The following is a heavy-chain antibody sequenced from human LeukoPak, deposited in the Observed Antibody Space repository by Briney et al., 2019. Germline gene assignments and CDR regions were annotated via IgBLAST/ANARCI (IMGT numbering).Heavy chain of an antibody. CDR1: GLTVSSNY. CDR2: IYSGGST. D-gene: IGHD6-19*01. V-gene: IGHV3-53*04. CDR3: ARHLTYASAWYCPDY. Sequence: PGGSLRLSCAASGLTVSSNYMSWVRQAPGKGLEWVSIIYSGGSTYYADSVKGRFTISRHNSKNTLYLQMNSLRAEDTAVYYCARHLTYASAWYCPDYWGQGTLVTVSS. J-gene: IGHJ4*02.